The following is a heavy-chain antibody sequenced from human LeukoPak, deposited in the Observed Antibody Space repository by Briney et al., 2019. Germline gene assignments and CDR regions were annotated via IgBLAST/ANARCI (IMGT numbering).Heavy chain of an antibody. CDR3: TKGGSYAPLDY. Sequence: GASLRLSCAASGFIFSSSAMTWVRQAPGKGLEWVSAISGTGGSTVYADSVKGRLTISRDNSKNTLYLQMSSLRDEDTAIYYCTKGGSYAPLDYWGQGTLVTVSS. CDR1: GFIFSSSA. D-gene: IGHD1-26*01. J-gene: IGHJ4*02. V-gene: IGHV3-23*01. CDR2: ISGTGGST.